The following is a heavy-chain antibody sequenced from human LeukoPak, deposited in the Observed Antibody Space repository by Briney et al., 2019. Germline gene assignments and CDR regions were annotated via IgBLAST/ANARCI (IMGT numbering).Heavy chain of an antibody. Sequence: GGSLRLSCAASGFTFSSYAMNWVRQAPGKGLEWVSSISASGGTYYTDSVKGRFTVSRDNSKNTLFLQMNSLRGEDTAIYYCANERYYFDYWGQGTLVSVSS. CDR2: ISASGGT. J-gene: IGHJ4*02. CDR3: ANERYYFDY. V-gene: IGHV3-23*01. CDR1: GFTFSSYA.